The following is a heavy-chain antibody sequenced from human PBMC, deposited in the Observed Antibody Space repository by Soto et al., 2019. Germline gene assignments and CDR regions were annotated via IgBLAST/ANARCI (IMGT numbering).Heavy chain of an antibody. CDR2: LNPNSANT. CDR1: GYTFTSYD. CDR3: ARELAVAGFDY. D-gene: IGHD6-19*01. V-gene: IGHV1-8*01. J-gene: IGHJ4*02. Sequence: QVQLVQSGAEVKKPGASVKVSCKASGYTFTSYDINWVRQATGQGLEWMGWLNPNSANTAYAQKFQGRVTMTRKTSISTAYMELSSLRSEDTPVYYCARELAVAGFDYWGQGTLVTVSS.